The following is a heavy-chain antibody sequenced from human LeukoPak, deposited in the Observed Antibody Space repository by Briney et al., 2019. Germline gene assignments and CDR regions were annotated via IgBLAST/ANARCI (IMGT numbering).Heavy chain of an antibody. CDR1: GYPFTSYG. J-gene: IGHJ4*02. Sequence: ASVKVSCKASGYPFTSYGISWVRQAPGQGLEWMGWISAYNGNTNYAQKLQGRVTMTTDTSTSTAYMELRSLRSDDTAVYYCARDSRGSYWRDFDYWGQGTLVTVSS. CDR2: ISAYNGNT. D-gene: IGHD1-26*01. V-gene: IGHV1-18*01. CDR3: ARDSRGSYWRDFDY.